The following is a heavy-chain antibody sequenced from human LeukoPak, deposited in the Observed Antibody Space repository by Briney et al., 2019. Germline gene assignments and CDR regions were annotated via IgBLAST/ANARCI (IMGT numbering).Heavy chain of an antibody. CDR3: ARVMSYSSGWYFRHFDY. CDR1: GGSFSGYY. J-gene: IGHJ4*02. D-gene: IGHD6-19*01. CDR2: INHSGST. V-gene: IGHV4-34*01. Sequence: SETLSLTCAVYGGSFSGYYWSWVRQPPGKGLEWIGEINHSGSTNYNPSLKSRVTISVETSKNQFSQKLSSVTTAHTAVYYCARVMSYSSGWYFRHFDYWGQGTLVTVSS.